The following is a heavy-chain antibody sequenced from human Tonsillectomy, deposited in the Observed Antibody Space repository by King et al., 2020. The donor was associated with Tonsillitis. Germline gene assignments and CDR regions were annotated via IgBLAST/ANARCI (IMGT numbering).Heavy chain of an antibody. D-gene: IGHD2-2*01. CDR2: IKGKIDGETT. V-gene: IGHV3-15*01. CDR3: TTDCTSTSCYGWAWFDT. CDR1: GFTFVYAW. J-gene: IGHJ5*02. Sequence: VQLVESGGGLVKPGGSVRLSCAASGFTFVYAWMSWVRQAPGRELEWVGRIKGKIDGETTDYAAPVNGRFTISRDDSKNTVFLQMNSLTAEDTAVYYCTTDCTSTSCYGWAWFDTWGQGSLVTVSS.